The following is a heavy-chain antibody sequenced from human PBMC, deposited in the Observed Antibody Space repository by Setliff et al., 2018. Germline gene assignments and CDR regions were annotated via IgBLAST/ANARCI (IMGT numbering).Heavy chain of an antibody. CDR1: GFTFSIYS. D-gene: IGHD2-2*01. CDR3: ARDQLQPYYYYMDV. Sequence: GGSLRLSCAASGFTFSIYSMNWLRQAPGKGLEWVSYISSGSISTTHYADSVRGRFTVSRDNAKNTLYLEMNNLRAEDSAVYYCARDQLQPYYYYMDVWGKGTTVTVSS. V-gene: IGHV3-48*01. J-gene: IGHJ6*03. CDR2: ISSGSISTT.